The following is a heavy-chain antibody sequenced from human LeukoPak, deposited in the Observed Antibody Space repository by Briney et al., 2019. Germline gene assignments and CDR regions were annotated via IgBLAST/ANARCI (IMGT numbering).Heavy chain of an antibody. CDR2: IRHDGSIK. J-gene: IGHJ4*02. CDR3: AKDSLVDIDY. D-gene: IGHD2-15*01. V-gene: IGHV3-30*02. CDR1: GFIFSTYG. Sequence: GGSLRLSCAASGFIFSTYGMYWVRQAPGKGLEWVAFIRHDGSIKNYADSVKGRSTISRDNSKNTLYLQMNSLRAEDTAVYYCAKDSLVDIDYWGQGTLVTVSS.